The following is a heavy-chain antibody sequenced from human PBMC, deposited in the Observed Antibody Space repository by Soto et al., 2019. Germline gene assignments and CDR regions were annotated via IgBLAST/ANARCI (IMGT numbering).Heavy chain of an antibody. CDR2: IIPIFGTA. CDR1: GGTFSSYA. CDR3: ARIKYGGYDYHDAFDI. D-gene: IGHD5-12*01. Sequence: ASVKVSCKASGGTFSSYAISWVRQAPGQGLEWMGGIIPIFGTANYAQKFQGRVTITADKSTSTAYMELSSLRSEDTAVYYCARIKYGGYDYHDAFDIWGQGTMVTVSS. J-gene: IGHJ3*02. V-gene: IGHV1-69*06.